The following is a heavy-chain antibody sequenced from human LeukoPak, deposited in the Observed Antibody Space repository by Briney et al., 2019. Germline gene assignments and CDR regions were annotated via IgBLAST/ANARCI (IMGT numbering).Heavy chain of an antibody. J-gene: IGHJ4*02. Sequence: GGSLRLSCTTSGLAFDDFAMSWVRQPAGKGLKWVGFIRRRAYGGAAEYAASVKGRFIISRDDSKGIAYLQMNSLKTEDTAVYYCSRNGLVDFDYWGQGSRVIVSP. CDR2: IRRRAYGGAA. CDR1: GLAFDDFA. CDR3: SRNGLVDFDY. V-gene: IGHV3-49*04.